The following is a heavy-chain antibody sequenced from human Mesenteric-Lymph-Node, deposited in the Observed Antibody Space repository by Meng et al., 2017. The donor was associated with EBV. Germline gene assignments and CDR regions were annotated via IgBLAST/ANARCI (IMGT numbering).Heavy chain of an antibody. V-gene: IGHV3-53*01. J-gene: IGHJ4*01. Sequence: EGQLVGSGGGLIQAGGSLSLSCAASGFTVSSNFMSWVRQAPGKGPECVSVIYSGTNAYYADSVKGRFTISRDDSKNTLYLQMNNLRVEDTAVYYCARDFRAILNWGHATLVTVSS. CDR3: ARDFRAILN. CDR1: GFTVSSNF. CDR2: IYSGTNA. D-gene: IGHD2-15*01.